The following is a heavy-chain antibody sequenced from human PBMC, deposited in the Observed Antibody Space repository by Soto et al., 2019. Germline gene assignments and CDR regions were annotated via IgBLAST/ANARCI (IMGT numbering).Heavy chain of an antibody. CDR3: ASGSRNTAMDFGDC. CDR1: GYIFSNNW. V-gene: IGHV5-51*01. J-gene: IGHJ4*02. Sequence: GESLKISCKGSGYIFSNNWIAWVRQMPGKGLEWMGIIYPGDSDTRYSPSFRGQVTMSADKSISTAYLQWDSLKASDTAMYYCASGSRNTAMDFGDCWGQGTLVTVAS. CDR2: IYPGDSDT. D-gene: IGHD5-18*01.